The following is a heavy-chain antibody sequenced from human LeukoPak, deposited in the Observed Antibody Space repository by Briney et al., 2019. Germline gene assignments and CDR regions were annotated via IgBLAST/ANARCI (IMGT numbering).Heavy chain of an antibody. CDR2: IYTSGST. CDR1: GGSLSSGSYS. V-gene: IGHV4-61*02. Sequence: SETPSLTCTVSGGSLSSGSYSWSWIRRPAGKGLEWIGRIYTSGSTNYNPSLKSRVTISVDTSKNQFSLKLSSVTAADTAVYYCAREYSSSSGLYYFDYWGQGTLVTVSS. CDR3: AREYSSSSGLYYFDY. J-gene: IGHJ4*02. D-gene: IGHD6-6*01.